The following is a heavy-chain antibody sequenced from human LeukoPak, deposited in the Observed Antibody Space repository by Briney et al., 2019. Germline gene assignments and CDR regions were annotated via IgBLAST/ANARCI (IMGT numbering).Heavy chain of an antibody. J-gene: IGHJ3*01. Sequence: GRSLRLSCAASGFTFDDYAMHWVRQAPGKGLEWVSLISWDGGFTFYADSVKGRFTVSRDTSKYSLYLQMNSLTTEDTALYYCAKDQGYNDNSTDAFDFWGQGTMVTVSS. D-gene: IGHD1-1*01. CDR2: ISWDGGFT. V-gene: IGHV3-43*02. CDR3: AKDQGYNDNSTDAFDF. CDR1: GFTFDDYA.